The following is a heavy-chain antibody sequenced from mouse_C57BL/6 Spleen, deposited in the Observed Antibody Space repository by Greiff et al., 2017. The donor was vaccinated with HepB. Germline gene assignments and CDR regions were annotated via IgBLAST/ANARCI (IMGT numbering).Heavy chain of an antibody. Sequence: EVKLMESGGDLVKPGGSLKLSCAASGFTFSSYGMSWVRQTPDKRLEWVATISSGGSYTYYPDSVKGRFTISRDNAKNTLYLQMSSLKSEDTAMYYCARVTTVGTLFDYWGQGTTLTVSS. D-gene: IGHD1-1*01. V-gene: IGHV5-6*01. J-gene: IGHJ2*01. CDR2: ISSGGSYT. CDR3: ARVTTVGTLFDY. CDR1: GFTFSSYG.